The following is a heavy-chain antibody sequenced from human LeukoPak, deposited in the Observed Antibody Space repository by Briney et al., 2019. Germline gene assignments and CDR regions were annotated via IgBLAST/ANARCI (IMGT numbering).Heavy chain of an antibody. CDR1: GFTFSSYA. Sequence: GGSLRLSCAASGFTFSSYAMSWVRQAPGKGLEWVSAISGSGGSTYYADSVKGRFTISRDNSKNTLYLQMNSLRAEDTAVYYCAKDLKYCSGGSCYPSLGLDYWGQGTLVTVSS. V-gene: IGHV3-23*01. J-gene: IGHJ4*02. D-gene: IGHD2-15*01. CDR2: ISGSGGST. CDR3: AKDLKYCSGGSCYPSLGLDY.